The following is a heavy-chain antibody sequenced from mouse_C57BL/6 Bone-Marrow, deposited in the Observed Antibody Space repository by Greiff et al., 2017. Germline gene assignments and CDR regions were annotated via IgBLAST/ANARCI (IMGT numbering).Heavy chain of an antibody. Sequence: QVQLQQSGPGILQSSQTLSLTCSFSGFSLSTSGMGVSWIRQPSGKGLEWLAHIYWDDDKRYNPSLKSRLTISKDTSRNQVFLKITSVDTADTATYYCARSWVTTVRYWYFDVWGTGTTVTVSS. V-gene: IGHV8-12*01. J-gene: IGHJ1*03. CDR1: GFSLSTSGMG. D-gene: IGHD1-1*01. CDR2: IYWDDDK. CDR3: ARSWVTTVRYWYFDV.